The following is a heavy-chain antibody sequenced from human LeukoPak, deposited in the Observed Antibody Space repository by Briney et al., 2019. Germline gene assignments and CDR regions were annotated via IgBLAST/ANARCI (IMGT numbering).Heavy chain of an antibody. CDR2: ICYSGSR. Sequence: PSETLSLTCTVSGGSISSYYWSWIRQPPRQGLEWIGYICYSGSRNYYRSLTSRVTISLDTPKSQFSLKLSSLTAADTAVYYCARGYLYSSGYFPPPIYFDYWGQATLVTVRS. CDR1: GGSISSYY. J-gene: IGHJ4*02. D-gene: IGHD3-22*01. CDR3: ARGYLYSSGYFPPPIYFDY. V-gene: IGHV4-59*01.